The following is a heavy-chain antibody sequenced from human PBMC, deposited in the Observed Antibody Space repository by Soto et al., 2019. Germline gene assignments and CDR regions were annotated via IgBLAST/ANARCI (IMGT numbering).Heavy chain of an antibody. CDR2: IIPMFGIG. Sequence: QVQLVQSGAEVKMPGSSVRVSCKASGGSFSKYGISWVRQAPGQGLEWMGGIIPMFGIGNYAEKFLGRVTITADESTSTSHMELSSLSSEDTAVYFCARGYRENYFYGMDVWGQGTTFTVSS. V-gene: IGHV1-69*01. D-gene: IGHD1-26*01. CDR1: GGSFSKYG. J-gene: IGHJ6*02. CDR3: ARGYRENYFYGMDV.